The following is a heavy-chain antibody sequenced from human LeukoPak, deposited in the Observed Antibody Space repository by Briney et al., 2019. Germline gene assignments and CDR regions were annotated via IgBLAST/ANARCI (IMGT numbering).Heavy chain of an antibody. J-gene: IGHJ4*02. CDR3: AKNSGLLWFGEFGGGYFDY. CDR2: IRYDGSNK. D-gene: IGHD3-10*01. V-gene: IGHV3-30*02. Sequence: GGSLRLSCAASGFTFSSYGMHWVRQAPGKGLEWVAFIRYDGSNKYYADSVKGRFTISRDNSKNTLYLQMNSLRAEDTAVYYCAKNSGLLWFGEFGGGYFDYWGQGTLVTVSS. CDR1: GFTFSSYG.